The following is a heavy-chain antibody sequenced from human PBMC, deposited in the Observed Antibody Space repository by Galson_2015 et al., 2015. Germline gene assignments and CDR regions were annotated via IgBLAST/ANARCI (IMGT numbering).Heavy chain of an antibody. CDR2: ISYDGSKK. D-gene: IGHD1-26*01. J-gene: IGHJ4*02. CDR3: ARPRHSEWEHTFDS. CDR1: GFTFSTYA. V-gene: IGHV3-30-3*01. Sequence: SLRLSCAAPGFTFSTYAIHWVRQAPGKGLEWVAVISYDGSKKSSADSVKGRFSVSRDNSKNTVYLQMSSLRVEDTAVYYCARPRHSEWEHTFDSWGQGTLVTVSS.